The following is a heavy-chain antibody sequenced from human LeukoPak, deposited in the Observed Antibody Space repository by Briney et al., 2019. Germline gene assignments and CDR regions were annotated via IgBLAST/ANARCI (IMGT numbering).Heavy chain of an antibody. J-gene: IGHJ6*03. V-gene: IGHV1-2*02. D-gene: IGHD2-2*01. CDR2: INPNSGGT. CDR1: GYTFTGYY. CDR3: AREGVAVPAANYYSYMVV. Sequence: ASVKVSCKASGYTFTGYYMHWVRQAPGQGLECMGWINPNSGGTNYAQKFQGRVTMTRDTSISTAYMELSRLRSDDTAVYYCAREGVAVPAANYYSYMVVWGKGTTVTVSS.